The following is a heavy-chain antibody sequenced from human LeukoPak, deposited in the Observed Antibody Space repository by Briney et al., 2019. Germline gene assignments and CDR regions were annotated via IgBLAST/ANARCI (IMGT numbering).Heavy chain of an antibody. V-gene: IGHV4-34*01. CDR1: GGSFSGYY. CDR2: INHSGST. J-gene: IGHJ5*02. D-gene: IGHD2-15*01. CDR3: ASLWPVVVDPYNWFDP. Sequence: SETLSLTCAAYGGSFSGYYWSWIRQPPGKGLEWIGEINHSGSTNYNPSLKSRVTISVDTSKNQFSLKLSSVTAADTAVYYCASLWPVVVDPYNWFDPWGQGTLVTVSS.